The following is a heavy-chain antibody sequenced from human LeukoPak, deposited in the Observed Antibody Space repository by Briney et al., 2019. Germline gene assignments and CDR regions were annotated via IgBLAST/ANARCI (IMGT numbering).Heavy chain of an antibody. CDR1: GGSISSGSYY. Sequence: SETLSLTCTVSGGSISSGSYYWSWIRQPAGKGLEWIGRIYTSGNTNYNPSLKSRVTISVDTSKNQFSLKLSSVTAADTAVYYCAREVLLDAFDIWGQGTMVTVSS. CDR3: AREVLLDAFDI. J-gene: IGHJ3*02. D-gene: IGHD3-10*01. V-gene: IGHV4-61*02. CDR2: IYTSGNT.